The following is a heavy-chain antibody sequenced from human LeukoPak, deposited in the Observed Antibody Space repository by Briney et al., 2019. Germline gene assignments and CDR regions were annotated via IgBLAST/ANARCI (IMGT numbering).Heavy chain of an antibody. J-gene: IGHJ4*02. CDR3: ARAILGFRSYFDY. D-gene: IGHD3-16*01. V-gene: IGHV3-21*01. CDR1: GFIFSTYS. Sequence: PGGSLRLSCAASGFIFSTYSMNWVRQAPGKGLEWVSSISSSTSYIYYADSVKGRFTISRDNAKNSLYLQMNSLRPEDTAVYYCARAILGFRSYFDYWGQGTLVTVSS. CDR2: ISSSTSYI.